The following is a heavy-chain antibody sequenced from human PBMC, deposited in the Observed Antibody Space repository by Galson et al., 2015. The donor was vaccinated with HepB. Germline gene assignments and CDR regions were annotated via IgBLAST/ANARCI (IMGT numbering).Heavy chain of an antibody. CDR3: AAGQSGTRRGMDV. CDR2: IVVGSGNT. Sequence: SVKVSCKASGFTFTSSAMQWVRQARGQRLEWIGWIVVGSGNTNYAQKFQERVTITRDMSTSTAYMELSSLRSEDTAVYYCAAGQSGTRRGMDVWGQGTTVTVSS. CDR1: GFTFTSSA. D-gene: IGHD1-26*01. V-gene: IGHV1-58*02. J-gene: IGHJ6*02.